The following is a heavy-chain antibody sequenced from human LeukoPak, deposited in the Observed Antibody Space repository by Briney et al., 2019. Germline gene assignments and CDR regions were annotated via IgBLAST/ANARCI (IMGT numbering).Heavy chain of an antibody. D-gene: IGHD3-9*01. J-gene: IGHJ1*01. CDR1: GFIFTDYA. V-gene: IGHV3-30*04. Sequence: GGSLRLSCAASGFIFTDYAMHWVRQPPGKGLEWVALVSYDGRNENYADSVKGRFTISRDTSKSTLYLQLNSLRGEDTAVYYCARDGHYDILTGYFQDWGQGTLVTVSS. CDR2: VSYDGRNE. CDR3: ARDGHYDILTGYFQD.